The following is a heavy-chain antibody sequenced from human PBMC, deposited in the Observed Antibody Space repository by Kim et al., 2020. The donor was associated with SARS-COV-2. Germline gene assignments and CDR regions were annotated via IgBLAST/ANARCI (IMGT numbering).Heavy chain of an antibody. V-gene: IGHV4-34*01. CDR2: INHSGST. J-gene: IGHJ4*02. CDR1: GGSFSGYY. CDR3: SRVTGRWVRGVIIRGTFDY. D-gene: IGHD3-10*01. Sequence: SETLSLTCAVYGGSFSGYYWSWIRQPPGKGLEWIGEINHSGSTNYNPSPKSRVTISVDTSKNQFSLKLSSVTAADTAVYYCSRVTGRWVRGVIIRGTFDYWGQGTLVTVSS.